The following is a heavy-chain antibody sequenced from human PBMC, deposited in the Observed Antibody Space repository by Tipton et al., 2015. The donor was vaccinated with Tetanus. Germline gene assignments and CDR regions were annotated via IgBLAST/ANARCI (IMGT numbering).Heavy chain of an antibody. Sequence: TLSLTCNVTGALLTTGGYSWGWIRQHPGKGLEWIGYMYYSGCTFYNPSLKSRVTISRDTSKNQFSLKLSAVTAADTAVYYCVREVGTYIDDNGATNYYNDVDAWGQGTTVTVSS. CDR1: GALLTTGGYS. V-gene: IGHV4-31*03. CDR2: MYYSGCT. J-gene: IGHJ6*02. CDR3: VREVGTYIDDNGATNYYNDVDA. D-gene: IGHD2-8*01.